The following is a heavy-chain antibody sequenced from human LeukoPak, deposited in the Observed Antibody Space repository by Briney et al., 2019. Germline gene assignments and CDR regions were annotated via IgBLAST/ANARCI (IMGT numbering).Heavy chain of an antibody. Sequence: SETLSLTCAVYGGSFSGYYWSWARQPPGKGLEWIGEINHSGSTNYNPSLKSRVTISVDTSKNQFSLKLSSVTAADTAVYYCAGSGGYYSYYFDYWGQGTLVTVSS. CDR3: AGSGGYYSYYFDY. V-gene: IGHV4-34*01. J-gene: IGHJ4*02. CDR2: INHSGST. CDR1: GGSFSGYY. D-gene: IGHD3-22*01.